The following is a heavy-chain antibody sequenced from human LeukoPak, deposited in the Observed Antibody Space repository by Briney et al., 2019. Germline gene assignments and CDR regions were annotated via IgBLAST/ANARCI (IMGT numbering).Heavy chain of an antibody. D-gene: IGHD2-2*02. Sequence: GGSLRLSCAASGFTFSSYAMSWVRQAPGKGLEWVSAISGSGGSTYYADSVKGRFTISRDNSRNTLYLQMNSLRVEDTAVYYCARIHCSSTNCYMRWWDYWGQGTLVTVSS. CDR1: GFTFSSYA. CDR3: ARIHCSSTNCYMRWWDY. CDR2: ISGSGGST. V-gene: IGHV3-23*01. J-gene: IGHJ4*02.